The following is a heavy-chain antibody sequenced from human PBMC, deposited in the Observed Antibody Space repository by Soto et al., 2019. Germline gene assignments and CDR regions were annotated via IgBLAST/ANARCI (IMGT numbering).Heavy chain of an antibody. Sequence: GRSMILSCASSRLTFSSYLMILVRQAPGKGLEWVANIKQGGSEKYYVDSVKGRFTISRDNAKNSLYLQMNSLRAEDTAVYYCAREAVVDYVFDIWGQGTMVTVSS. CDR1: RLTFSSYL. V-gene: IGHV3-7*01. CDR2: IKQGGSEK. D-gene: IGHD2-21*01. J-gene: IGHJ3*02. CDR3: AREAVVDYVFDI.